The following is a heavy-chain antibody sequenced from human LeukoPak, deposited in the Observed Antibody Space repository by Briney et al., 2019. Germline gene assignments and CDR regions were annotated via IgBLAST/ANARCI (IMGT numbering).Heavy chain of an antibody. Sequence: GASGKVSCKASGYTFTSYDINWVRQATGQGLEWMGWMNPNSGNTGYAQKFQGRVTITRNTSISTAYMELSSLRSEDTAVYYCARGPVEDYYYYMDVWGKGTTVTVSS. V-gene: IGHV1-8*03. J-gene: IGHJ6*03. CDR3: ARGPVEDYYYYMDV. CDR2: MNPNSGNT. CDR1: GYTFTSYD.